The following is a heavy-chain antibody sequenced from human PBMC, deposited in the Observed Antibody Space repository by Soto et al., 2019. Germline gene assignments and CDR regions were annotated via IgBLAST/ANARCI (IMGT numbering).Heavy chain of an antibody. D-gene: IGHD3-9*01. J-gene: IGHJ6*02. CDR1: GGSISSSSYY. CDR3: ASGYDLLTGYPRGDYYGMDV. CDR2: IYYSGST. Sequence: SETLSLTCTVSGGSISSSSYYWGWIRQPPGKGLEWIGSIYYSGSTYYNPSLKSRVTISVDTSKNQFSLKLSSVTAADTAVYYCASGYDLLTGYPRGDYYGMDVWGQGTTVT. V-gene: IGHV4-39*01.